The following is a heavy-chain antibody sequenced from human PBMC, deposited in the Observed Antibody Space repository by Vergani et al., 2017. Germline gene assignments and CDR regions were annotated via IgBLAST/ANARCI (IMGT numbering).Heavy chain of an antibody. D-gene: IGHD5-18*01. V-gene: IGHV4-34*01. Sequence: QVQLQQWGAGLLKPSETLSLTCAVYGGSLSGYYWSWIRQRPGKGLEWIGEIKHSGSTNYNPSLKSRVTIPVDTSTNQFSLKLSSVTAADAAVYSCARLPVDTAMVKWGQGTLVTVSS. CDR1: GGSLSGYY. CDR2: IKHSGST. J-gene: IGHJ4*02. CDR3: ARLPVDTAMVK.